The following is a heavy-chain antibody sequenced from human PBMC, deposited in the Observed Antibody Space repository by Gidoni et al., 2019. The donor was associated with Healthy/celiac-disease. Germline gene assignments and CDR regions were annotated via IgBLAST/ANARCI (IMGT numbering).Heavy chain of an antibody. J-gene: IGHJ4*02. Sequence: QVQLQESGPGLVKPSETLSLPCTVSGGSISSYYWLWSRQPPGKGLEWIGYIYYSGCTNYNPSLKSRVTISVDTSKNQFSLKLSSVTAADTAVYYCARIAWSGYDYWGQGTLVTVSS. D-gene: IGHD3-3*01. CDR2: IYYSGCT. V-gene: IGHV4-59*01. CDR3: ARIAWSGYDY. CDR1: GGSISSYY.